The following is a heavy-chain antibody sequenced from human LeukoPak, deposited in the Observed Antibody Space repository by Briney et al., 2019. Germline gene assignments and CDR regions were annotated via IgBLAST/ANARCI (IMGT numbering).Heavy chain of an antibody. V-gene: IGHV3-11*04. Sequence: GGSLRLSCAASEFTFSDHYMTWLRQSPGKGLEWISYISPSAYSTYYADSVKGRFSISRDNAKNSLYLQMNSLRVEDTAIYYCARGKRRFDIWGQGTLVTVSS. CDR3: ARGKRRFDI. CDR2: ISPSAYST. CDR1: EFTFSDHY. J-gene: IGHJ4*02.